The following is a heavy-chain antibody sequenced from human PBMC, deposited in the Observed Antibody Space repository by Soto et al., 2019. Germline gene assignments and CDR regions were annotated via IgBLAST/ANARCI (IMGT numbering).Heavy chain of an antibody. D-gene: IGHD2-2*01. V-gene: IGHV3-23*01. J-gene: IGHJ4*02. Sequence: GGSLRLSCAASGFTFSSYAMSWVRQAPGKGLEWVSAISGSGGSTYYADSVKGRFTISRDNSKNTLYLQMNSLRAEGTAVYYCAKARGSTTPAPGSYWGQGTLVTVSS. CDR3: AKARGSTTPAPGSY. CDR1: GFTFSSYA. CDR2: ISGSGGST.